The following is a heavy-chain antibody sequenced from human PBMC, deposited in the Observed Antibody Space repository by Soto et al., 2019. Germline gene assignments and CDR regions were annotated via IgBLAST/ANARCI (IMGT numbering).Heavy chain of an antibody. Sequence: TLSLTCTVSGGSISSGGYYWSWIRQHPGKGLEWVGYIYYSGSTYYNPSLKSRVTISVDTSKNQFSLRAEDTAVYYCAKTLLPWLVTSYYFDYWGQGTLVTVSS. D-gene: IGHD6-19*01. CDR1: GGSISSGGYY. CDR2: IYYSGST. CDR3: AKTLLPWLVTSYYFDY. V-gene: IGHV4-31*03. J-gene: IGHJ4*02.